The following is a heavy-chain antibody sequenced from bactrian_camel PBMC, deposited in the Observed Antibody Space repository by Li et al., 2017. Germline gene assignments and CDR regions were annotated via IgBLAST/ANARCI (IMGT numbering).Heavy chain of an antibody. CDR3: AADLSRWFNC. D-gene: IGHD6*01. CDR2: YFLGGVT. Sequence: VQLVESGGGSVQSGGSLRLSCVASGNGVSRNNCMGWFRRAPGKEREWVARAYFLGGVTAYDDSVKGRFTISLDNAKNTVFLQMNSLKPEDTAVYYCAADLSRWFNCWGQGTQVTVS. J-gene: IGHJ4*01. CDR1: GNGVSRNNC. V-gene: IGHV3S53*01.